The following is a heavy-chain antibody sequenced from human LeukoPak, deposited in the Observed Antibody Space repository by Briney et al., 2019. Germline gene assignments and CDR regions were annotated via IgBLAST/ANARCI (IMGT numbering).Heavy chain of an antibody. J-gene: IGHJ5*02. CDR3: ARGPAERYLDWLFKPRHNWFDP. Sequence: SVKVSCKASGGTFSSYAISWVRQAPGQGLEWMGGIIPIFGTANYAQKFQGRVTITADESTSTAYMELSSLRSEDTAVYYCARGPAERYLDWLFKPRHNWFDPWGQGTLVTVSS. V-gene: IGHV1-69*13. CDR1: GGTFSSYA. CDR2: IIPIFGTA. D-gene: IGHD3-9*01.